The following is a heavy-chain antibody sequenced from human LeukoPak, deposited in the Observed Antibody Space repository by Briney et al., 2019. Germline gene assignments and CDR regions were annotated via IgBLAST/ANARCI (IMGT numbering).Heavy chain of an antibody. Sequence: GGSLRLSCAASGFTFSSYAIHWVRQAPGKGLEWVAVISYDGSNKYYADSVKGRFSISRDNSKNTLYLQMNSLRADDTAVYYCARRYDGFDYWGQGTLATVSS. CDR3: ARRYDGFDY. D-gene: IGHD3-3*01. V-gene: IGHV3-30-3*01. J-gene: IGHJ4*02. CDR1: GFTFSSYA. CDR2: ISYDGSNK.